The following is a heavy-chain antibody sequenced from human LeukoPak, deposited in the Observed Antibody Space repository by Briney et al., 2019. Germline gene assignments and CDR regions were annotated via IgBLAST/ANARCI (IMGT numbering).Heavy chain of an antibody. J-gene: IGHJ4*02. CDR3: ARDQGYCSSTSCYGVY. D-gene: IGHD2-2*01. V-gene: IGHV1-18*01. CDR2: ITAYSGNS. Sequence: ASVKVSCKASGYTFTNYGIIWVRQAPGQGLEWVGWITAYSGNSKYAQELQDRVTMTTDTSTSTAYMELRSLTSDDTAVYYCARDQGYCSSTSCYGVYWGQGTLVTVSS. CDR1: GYTFTNYG.